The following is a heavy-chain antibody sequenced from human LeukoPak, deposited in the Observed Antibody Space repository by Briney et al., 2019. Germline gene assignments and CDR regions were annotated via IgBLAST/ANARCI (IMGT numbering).Heavy chain of an antibody. V-gene: IGHV4-38-2*02. Sequence: PSETLSLTCPVSGYSIGGGYYWGWIRQSPGKGLEWIGSIFHSGITYYNPSLKSRVTISVDTSKNQYSLKLSSVTAADTAVYYCARALNYYDSSGYSNYGVFDYWGQGTLVTVSS. D-gene: IGHD3-22*01. CDR2: IFHSGIT. CDR3: ARALNYYDSSGYSNYGVFDY. CDR1: GYSIGGGYY. J-gene: IGHJ4*02.